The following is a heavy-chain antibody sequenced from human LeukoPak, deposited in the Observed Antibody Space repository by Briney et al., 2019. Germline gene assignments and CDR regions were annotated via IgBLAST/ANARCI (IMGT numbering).Heavy chain of an antibody. J-gene: IGHJ4*02. CDR2: ISGNNGSI. CDR3: AKDMGVGDGYNLFDY. CDR1: GFTFDDYA. D-gene: IGHD5-24*01. V-gene: IGHV3-9*01. Sequence: GGSLRLSCAASGFTFDDYAMHWVRQAPGKGLEWVSGISGNNGSIGYADSVKGRFTISRDNAKNSLYLQMNSLRAEDTALYYCAKDMGVGDGYNLFDYWGQGTLVTVSS.